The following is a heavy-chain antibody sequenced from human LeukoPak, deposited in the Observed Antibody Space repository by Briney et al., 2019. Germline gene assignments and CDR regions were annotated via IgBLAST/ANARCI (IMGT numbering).Heavy chain of an antibody. Sequence: PSETLSLTCTVSGGSISSYYWNWIRQPAGKGLEWIGRIYTTGNANYNPSLKSRVTMSIDTSKKQFSLSLSSVTAADTAAYYCASRKYYYDSNTSYRYFDPWGQGTPVTVYS. CDR1: GGSISSYY. CDR3: ASRKYYYDSNTSYRYFDP. CDR2: IYTTGNA. J-gene: IGHJ5*02. V-gene: IGHV4-4*07. D-gene: IGHD3-22*01.